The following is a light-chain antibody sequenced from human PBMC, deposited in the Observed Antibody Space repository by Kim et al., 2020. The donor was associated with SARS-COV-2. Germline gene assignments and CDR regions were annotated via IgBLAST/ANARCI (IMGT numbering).Light chain of an antibody. Sequence: QSVLTQPPSVSGTPGQRVTISCSGSSSNLGTNSVHWYQQFPGTAPEVLIYKNNQRPSGVPDRFSGSKSGTSAFLAISGLQSEDEGDYYCAGWDDSLNAEVFGGGTKLTVL. CDR2: KNN. CDR3: AGWDDSLNAEV. V-gene: IGLV1-44*01. J-gene: IGLJ3*02. CDR1: SSNLGTNS.